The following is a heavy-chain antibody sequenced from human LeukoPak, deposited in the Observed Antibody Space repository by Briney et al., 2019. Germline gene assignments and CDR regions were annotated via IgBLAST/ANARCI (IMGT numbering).Heavy chain of an antibody. J-gene: IGHJ4*02. Sequence: GGSLRLSCAASGFNFSDHYMSWVRQTPGRGLEWVTYISGSGATLHHADSVKGRFTISRDNAKNSLPLQMNSLRAEDTALYYCARALYGSSGYYDYWGQGILVTVSS. V-gene: IGHV3-11*01. CDR3: ARALYGSSGYYDY. CDR1: GFNFSDHY. CDR2: ISGSGATL. D-gene: IGHD3-22*01.